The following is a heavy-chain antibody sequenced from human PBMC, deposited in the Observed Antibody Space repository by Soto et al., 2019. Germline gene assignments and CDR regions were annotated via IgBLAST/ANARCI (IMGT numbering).Heavy chain of an antibody. D-gene: IGHD3-16*02. J-gene: IGHJ3*02. Sequence: QVQLVESGGGVVQPGRSLRLSCAASGFTFSSYGMHWVRQAPGKGLEWVAVISYDGSNKYYADSVKGRFTISRDNSKNTLYLQMNSLSAEDTAVYYCAKPYYDYVWGSYRYTVAFDIWGQGTMVTVSS. CDR2: ISYDGSNK. CDR1: GFTFSSYG. CDR3: AKPYYDYVWGSYRYTVAFDI. V-gene: IGHV3-30*18.